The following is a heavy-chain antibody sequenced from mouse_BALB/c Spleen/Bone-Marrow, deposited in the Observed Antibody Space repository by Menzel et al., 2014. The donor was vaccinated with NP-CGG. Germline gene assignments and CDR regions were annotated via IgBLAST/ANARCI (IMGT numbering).Heavy chain of an antibody. V-gene: IGHV1-4*02. CDR3: AGRYGNYQRYFDF. Sequence: VMLVESAAELARPGASVKMSCKASGYTFTSYTMHWVKQRPGQGLEWIGYNSPSSGYTEYNQKFKDKTTLTADKSSNTAYMQLSSLTSGDSAVYYCAGRYGNYQRYFDFWGQGTTLTVSS. CDR2: NSPSSGYT. CDR1: GYTFTSYT. D-gene: IGHD2-1*01. J-gene: IGHJ2*01.